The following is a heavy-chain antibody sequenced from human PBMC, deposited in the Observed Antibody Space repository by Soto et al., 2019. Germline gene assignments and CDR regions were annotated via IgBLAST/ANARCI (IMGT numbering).Heavy chain of an antibody. CDR3: ARAPVAGPDAWFDP. CDR1: GFTFSSYG. CDR2: IWYDGSNK. Sequence: QVQLVESGGGVVQPGRSLRLSCAASGFTFSSYGMHWVRQAPGKGLEWVAVIWYDGSNKYYADSMKGRFTISRDNSKNTLYLQMNSLRAEDTAVYYCARAPVAGPDAWFDPWGQGTLVTVSS. J-gene: IGHJ5*02. V-gene: IGHV3-33*01. D-gene: IGHD6-19*01.